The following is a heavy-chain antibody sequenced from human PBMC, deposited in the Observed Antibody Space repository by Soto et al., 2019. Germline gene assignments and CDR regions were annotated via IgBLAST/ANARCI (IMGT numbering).Heavy chain of an antibody. V-gene: IGHV3-66*01. CDR3: ARALVTTPPRTFDY. D-gene: IGHD2-21*02. J-gene: IGHJ4*02. CDR2: IHSGGNT. Sequence: GGSLRLSCAVSGFTVSSTYMNWVRQATGKGLEWVSVIHSGGNTFYADSVKGRFTISRDNSKNTVYLQMSSLRGEDTAVYFCARALVTTPPRTFDYWGQGNLVTVSS. CDR1: GFTVSSTY.